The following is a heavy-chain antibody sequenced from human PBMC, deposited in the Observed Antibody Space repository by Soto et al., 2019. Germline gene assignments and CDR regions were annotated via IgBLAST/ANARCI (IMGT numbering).Heavy chain of an antibody. Sequence: PSETLSLTCTVSGGSISSYYWSWIRQPPGKGLEWIGYIYYSGSTNYNPSLKSRVTISVDTSKNQFSLKLSSVTAADTAVYYCARDAYSSRNYYYYMDVWGKGTTVTVSS. J-gene: IGHJ6*03. CDR1: GGSISSYY. CDR2: IYYSGST. D-gene: IGHD6-13*01. V-gene: IGHV4-59*01. CDR3: ARDAYSSRNYYYYMDV.